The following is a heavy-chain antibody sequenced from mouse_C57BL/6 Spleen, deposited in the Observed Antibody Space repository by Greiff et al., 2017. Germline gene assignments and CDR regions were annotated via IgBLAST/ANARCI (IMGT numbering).Heavy chain of an antibody. CDR2: INPNYGTP. Sequence: EVQLQQSGPELVKPGASVKISCKASGYSFTDYNMNWVKPSNGKSLEWTGVINPNYGTPSYNQKFKGKATLTVDQSSSTAYMQLNSLTSEDAAVDYCARKGDSNSYYFDYGGQGTTLTVSS. CDR3: ARKGDSNSYYFDY. V-gene: IGHV1-39*01. D-gene: IGHD2-5*01. J-gene: IGHJ2*01. CDR1: GYSFTDYN.